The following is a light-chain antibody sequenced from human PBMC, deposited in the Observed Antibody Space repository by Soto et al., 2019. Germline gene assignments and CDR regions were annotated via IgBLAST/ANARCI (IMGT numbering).Light chain of an antibody. CDR1: QSVSSY. J-gene: IGKJ5*01. Sequence: EIVLTHSPSTLSVSPVERATLACSASQSVSSYLAWYQQKPGQAPRLLIYDASNRATGIPARFSGSGSGTDFTLTISSLEPEDFAVYYCQQRSNWPPITFGQGTRLEIK. CDR3: QQRSNWPPIT. CDR2: DAS. V-gene: IGKV3-11*01.